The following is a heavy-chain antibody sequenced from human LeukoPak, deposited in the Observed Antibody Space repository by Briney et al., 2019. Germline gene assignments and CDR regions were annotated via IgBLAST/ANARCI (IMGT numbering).Heavy chain of an antibody. CDR3: ARYGSGNYDFDY. Sequence: EASVKVSFKASGYTFTGYYIHWVRQAPGQGLEWMGWSNPNSGATNYAQKFQGRVTMTSDTSISTAYMELSRLTSGDTAMYYCARYGSGNYDFDYWGQGTLVTVSS. V-gene: IGHV1-2*02. J-gene: IGHJ4*02. D-gene: IGHD3-10*01. CDR1: GYTFTGYY. CDR2: SNPNSGAT.